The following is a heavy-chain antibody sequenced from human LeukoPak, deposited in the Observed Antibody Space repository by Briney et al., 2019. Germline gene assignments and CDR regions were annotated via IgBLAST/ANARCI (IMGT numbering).Heavy chain of an antibody. V-gene: IGHV1-18*01. D-gene: IGHD3-10*01. Sequence: ASVKVSCKASGYTFTSYGISWVRQAPGQGLEWMGWISAYNGNTNYAQKLQGRVTMTTDTSTSTAYMELRSLRSDDTAVYYCARVDRRDYYGSGAFDYWGQGTLVTVSS. CDR3: ARVDRRDYYGSGAFDY. CDR1: GYTFTSYG. CDR2: ISAYNGNT. J-gene: IGHJ4*02.